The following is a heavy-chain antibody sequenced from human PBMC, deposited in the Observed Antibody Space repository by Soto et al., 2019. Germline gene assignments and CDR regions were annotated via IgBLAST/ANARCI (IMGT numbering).Heavy chain of an antibody. V-gene: IGHV1-69*01. Sequence: QVQLVQSGAEVKKPGSSAKVSCKASGGTFSSYAISWVRQAPGQGLEWMGGIIPIFGTANYAQKFQGRVTITADESTSTAYMELSSLRSEDTAVYYCASRRERAVAAPYYYYYGMDVWGQGTTVTVSS. CDR3: ASRRERAVAAPYYYYYGMDV. J-gene: IGHJ6*02. D-gene: IGHD6-19*01. CDR1: GGTFSSYA. CDR2: IIPIFGTA.